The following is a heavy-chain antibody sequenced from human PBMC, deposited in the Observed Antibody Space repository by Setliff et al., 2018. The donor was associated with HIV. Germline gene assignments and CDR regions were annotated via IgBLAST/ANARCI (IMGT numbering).Heavy chain of an antibody. Sequence: PGGSLRLSCAASGFTFSSYSMNWVRQAPGKGLEWVGLINSNTYGGTTDYAASVKGRFTISRDDSKSSAYLLMNSLKTEDTAVYYCSRVHSPLYYDILTGYLDYWGQGTLVTVSS. CDR3: SRVHSPLYYDILTGYLDY. V-gene: IGHV3-49*04. D-gene: IGHD3-9*01. CDR2: INSNTYGGTT. CDR1: GFTFSSYS. J-gene: IGHJ4*02.